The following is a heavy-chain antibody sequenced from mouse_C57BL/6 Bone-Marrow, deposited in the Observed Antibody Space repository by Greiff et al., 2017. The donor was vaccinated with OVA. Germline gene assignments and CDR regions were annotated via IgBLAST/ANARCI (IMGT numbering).Heavy chain of an antibody. Sequence: QVQLQQSGAELARPGASVKLSCKASGYTFTSYGISWVKQRTGQGLEWIGEIYPRSGNTYYNEKFKGKATLTADKSSSTAYMELRSLTSEDSAVYFCARSGVLRAWFADWGQGTLVTVSA. V-gene: IGHV1-81*01. CDR3: ARSGVLRAWFAD. CDR2: IYPRSGNT. CDR1: GYTFTSYG. J-gene: IGHJ3*01. D-gene: IGHD1-1*01.